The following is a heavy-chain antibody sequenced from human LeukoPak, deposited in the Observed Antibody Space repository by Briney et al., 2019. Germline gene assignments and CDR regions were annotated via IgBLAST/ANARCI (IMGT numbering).Heavy chain of an antibody. CDR2: ISGSGTTI. CDR3: ASSPRGVY. V-gene: IGHV3-48*03. J-gene: IGHJ4*02. Sequence: LSLTCTVSGGSIRSDYWSWVRQAPGKGLEWVSEISGSGTTIFYADSVKGRFTVSRDNAKNSLYLQMNSLRVEDTAVYYCASSPRGVYWGQGTLVTVSS. CDR1: GGSIRSDY. D-gene: IGHD3-10*01.